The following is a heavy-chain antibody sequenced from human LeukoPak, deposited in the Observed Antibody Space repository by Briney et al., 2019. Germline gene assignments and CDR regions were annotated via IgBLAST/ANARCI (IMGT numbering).Heavy chain of an antibody. D-gene: IGHD3-10*01. CDR3: VKDGSGSYYTYYFDY. CDR2: ISSNGGST. Sequence: GGSLRLSCSASGFTFSRYAMHWVRQAPGKGLEYVSAISSNGGSTYYADSVKGRFTISRDNSKNTLYLQMSSLRVEDTGVYYCVKDGSGSYYTYYFDYWGQGTLVTVSS. J-gene: IGHJ4*02. V-gene: IGHV3-64D*06. CDR1: GFTFSRYA.